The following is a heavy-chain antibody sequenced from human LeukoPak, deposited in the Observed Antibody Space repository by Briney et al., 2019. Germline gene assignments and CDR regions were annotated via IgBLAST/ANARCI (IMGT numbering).Heavy chain of an antibody. CDR2: INHSGST. CDR3: ASGFSGYAYYYYGMDV. Sequence: SETLSLTCGVYGGSFSGYYWSWIRQPPGKGLEWIGKINHSGSTNYKPSLKSRVTISVDTSKNQFSLKLSSVTAADTAVYYCASGFSGYAYYYYGMDVWGKGTTVTVSS. J-gene: IGHJ6*04. V-gene: IGHV4-34*01. CDR1: GGSFSGYY. D-gene: IGHD5-12*01.